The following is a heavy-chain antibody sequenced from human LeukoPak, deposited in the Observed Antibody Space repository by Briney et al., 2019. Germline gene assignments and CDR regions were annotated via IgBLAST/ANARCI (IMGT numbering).Heavy chain of an antibody. CDR3: ARVSGYSSSWYEYFQH. CDR2: IWYDGSNK. Sequence: SGGSLRLSCAASGFTFSSYGMHWVRQAPGKGLEWVAVIWYDGSNKYYADSVKGRFTISRDNSKNTLYLQMNSLRAEDTAVYYCARVSGYSSSWYEYFQHWGQGTLVTVSS. V-gene: IGHV3-33*01. CDR1: GFTFSSYG. J-gene: IGHJ1*01. D-gene: IGHD6-13*01.